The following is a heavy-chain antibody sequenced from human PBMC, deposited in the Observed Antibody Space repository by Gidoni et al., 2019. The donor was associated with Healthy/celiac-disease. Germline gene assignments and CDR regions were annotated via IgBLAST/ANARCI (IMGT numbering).Heavy chain of an antibody. J-gene: IGHJ4*02. Sequence: QLVQSGAEVQKPGDSVKVSCQVSGYHLTELCMHWGRQAPGKGLERMGGVDPEDGETIYAKKFQGRVTMTEDTSTDTAYMELSSLRSEDTAVYYCATTRGYSGYDYAYWGQGTLVTVSS. CDR3: ATTRGYSGYDYAY. CDR1: GYHLTELC. V-gene: IGHV1-24*01. CDR2: VDPEDGET. D-gene: IGHD5-12*01.